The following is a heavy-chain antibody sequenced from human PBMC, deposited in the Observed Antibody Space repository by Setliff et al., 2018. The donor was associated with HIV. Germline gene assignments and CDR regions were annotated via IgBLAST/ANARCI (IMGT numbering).Heavy chain of an antibody. D-gene: IGHD2-15*01. Sequence: SETLSLTCAVYGGSFSDDSWSWIRQPPGKGLEWIGEINHSGSTNYNPSLKSRVTISVDTSKNQFSLKLSSVTAADTAVYYCARGSSGPGGRAFDIWGQGTMVTVTS. CDR2: INHSGST. J-gene: IGHJ3*02. CDR1: GGSFSDDS. CDR3: ARGSSGPGGRAFDI. V-gene: IGHV4-34*01.